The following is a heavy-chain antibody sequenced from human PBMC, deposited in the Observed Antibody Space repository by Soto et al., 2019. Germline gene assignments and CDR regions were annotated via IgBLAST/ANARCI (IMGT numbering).Heavy chain of an antibody. V-gene: IGHV3-23*01. J-gene: IGHJ6*02. CDR1: GFTFSNYA. D-gene: IGHD3-22*01. Sequence: GSLRLSCAASGFTFSNYAMIWVRQAPRKGLEWVSIISPSGGSTYYADSVKGRFTISRDNSKNTLYVQMNSLRAEDTALYYCAKPLYYDSAGYYYNYYYGMDVWGQGTTVTVSS. CDR2: ISPSGGST. CDR3: AKPLYYDSAGYYYNYYYGMDV.